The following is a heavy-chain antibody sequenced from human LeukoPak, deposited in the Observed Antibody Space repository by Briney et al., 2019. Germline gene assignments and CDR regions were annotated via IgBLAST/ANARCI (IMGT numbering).Heavy chain of an antibody. CDR3: VTYYYGSSAPKRNY. D-gene: IGHD3-22*01. CDR1: GGSFSDYF. V-gene: IGHV4-34*01. J-gene: IGHJ4*02. CDR2: ISHSGST. Sequence: PSETLSLTCTVYGGSFSDYFWSWIRQPPGKGLEWIGEISHSGSTTYNPSLRSRVTISGDTSKKQFSLKLSSVTAADTAVYYCVTYYYGSSAPKRNYWGQGILVTVSS.